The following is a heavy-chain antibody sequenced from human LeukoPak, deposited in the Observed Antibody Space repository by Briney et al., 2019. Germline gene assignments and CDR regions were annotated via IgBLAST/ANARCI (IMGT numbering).Heavy chain of an antibody. CDR3: TRDMWGPSDN. Sequence: GGSLRLSCAASGFTFSAFWMHWVRQGPGKEPMWVSRINPDGSITSYADSVKGRFSISRDNAKNTLFLQISSLRAEDTAVYYCTRDMWGPSDNWGQGTLVTVSS. J-gene: IGHJ4*02. V-gene: IGHV3-74*01. CDR2: INPDGSIT. CDR1: GFTFSAFW. D-gene: IGHD7-27*01.